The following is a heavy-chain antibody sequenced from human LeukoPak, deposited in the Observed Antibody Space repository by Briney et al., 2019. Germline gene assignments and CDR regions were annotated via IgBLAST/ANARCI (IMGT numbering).Heavy chain of an antibody. D-gene: IGHD6-19*01. V-gene: IGHV4-34*01. J-gene: IGHJ3*02. Sequence: PSDTLSLTCTVNSGTLSGYYWTWIRQSSGKGLEYIGEINQSGDTNYNPSLKSRITISVDTSKNQFSLKLSSVTAADTAVYYCARDLGSGWYEDAFGIWGQGTMVTVSS. CDR2: INQSGDT. CDR3: ARDLGSGWYEDAFGI. CDR1: SGTLSGYY.